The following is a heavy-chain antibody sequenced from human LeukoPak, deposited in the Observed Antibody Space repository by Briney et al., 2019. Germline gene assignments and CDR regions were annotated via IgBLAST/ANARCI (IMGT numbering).Heavy chain of an antibody. J-gene: IGHJ6*03. CDR3: ARSSEGRYYYDSSGFSYYYYYMDV. D-gene: IGHD3-22*01. V-gene: IGHV4-59*01. Sequence: SETLSLTCTVSGGSISSYYWSWIRQPPGKGLEWIGYIYYSGSTYYNPSLRRRVTISVDTSKNQFSLKLSSVTAADTAVYYCARSSEGRYYYDSSGFSYYYYYMDVWGKGTTVTISS. CDR2: IYYSGST. CDR1: GGSISSYY.